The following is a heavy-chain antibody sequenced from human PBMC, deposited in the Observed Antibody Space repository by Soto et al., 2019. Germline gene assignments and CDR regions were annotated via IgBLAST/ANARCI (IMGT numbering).Heavy chain of an antibody. Sequence: GASVKVSCKASGGTFSSYAISWVRQAPGQGLEWMGGIIPIFGTANYAQKFQGRVTITADESTSTAYMELSSLRSEDTAVYYCARVVRQQLVAWFDPWGQGTLVTVSS. CDR1: GGTFSSYA. D-gene: IGHD6-13*01. CDR3: ARVVRQQLVAWFDP. J-gene: IGHJ5*02. V-gene: IGHV1-69*13. CDR2: IIPIFGTA.